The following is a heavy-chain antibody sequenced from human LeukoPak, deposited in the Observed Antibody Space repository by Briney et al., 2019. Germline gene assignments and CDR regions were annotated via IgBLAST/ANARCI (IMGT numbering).Heavy chain of an antibody. CDR3: ARDGRISGYYYYTDAFDI. CDR2: IYYSGST. Sequence: SETLSLTCTVSAGSISSYYWSWIRQPPGKGLEWIGYIYYSGSTNYNPSLKSRVTISVDTSKNQFSLKLSSVTAADTAVYYCARDGRISGYYYYTDAFDIWGQGTMVTVSS. D-gene: IGHD3-22*01. V-gene: IGHV4-59*01. CDR1: AGSISSYY. J-gene: IGHJ3*02.